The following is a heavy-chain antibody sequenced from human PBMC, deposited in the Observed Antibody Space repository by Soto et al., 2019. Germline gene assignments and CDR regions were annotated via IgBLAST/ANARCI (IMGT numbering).Heavy chain of an antibody. J-gene: IGHJ5*02. D-gene: IGHD3-22*01. CDR3: AKSDRTTYHYDSSGYSRGNWFDP. V-gene: IGHV1-69*13. Sequence: WASVKVSCKASGGSFSSYAITLVRQAPGQGLEWMGEIIPIFGTANYAQKFQGRVTITADESTSTSYMVLSSLRSEDTAVYYCAKSDRTTYHYDSSGYSRGNWFDPWGQGTLVTVSS. CDR1: GGSFSSYA. CDR2: IIPIFGTA.